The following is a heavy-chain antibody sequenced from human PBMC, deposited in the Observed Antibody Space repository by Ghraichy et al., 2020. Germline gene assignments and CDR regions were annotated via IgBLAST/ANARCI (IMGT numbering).Heavy chain of an antibody. CDR2: ISHDGSKT. CDR1: GFTFSSYV. CDR3: ARDRDIVVVVAGTPYYYYYGMDV. Sequence: GGSLRLSCVASGFTFSSYVMYWVRQAPGKGLEWVAVISHDGSKTYYADSVKGRFTISRDNSKNTLYMEMSSLRAEDTAVYFCARDRDIVVVVAGTPYYYYYGMDVWGQGTTVTVYS. V-gene: IGHV3-30-3*01. D-gene: IGHD2-15*01. J-gene: IGHJ6*02.